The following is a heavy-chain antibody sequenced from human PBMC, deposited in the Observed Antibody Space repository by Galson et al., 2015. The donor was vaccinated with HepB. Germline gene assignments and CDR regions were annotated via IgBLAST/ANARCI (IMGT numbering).Heavy chain of an antibody. Sequence: SVKVSCKVSGYTLTELSMHWVRQAPGKGLEWMGGFDPEDGETIYAQKFQGRVTMTEDTSTDTAYMELSSLRSEDTAVYYCATVGRDVVPYFDYWGQGTLVTVSS. CDR3: ATVGRDVVPYFDY. CDR1: GYTLTELS. CDR2: FDPEDGET. J-gene: IGHJ4*02. V-gene: IGHV1-24*01. D-gene: IGHD2-2*01.